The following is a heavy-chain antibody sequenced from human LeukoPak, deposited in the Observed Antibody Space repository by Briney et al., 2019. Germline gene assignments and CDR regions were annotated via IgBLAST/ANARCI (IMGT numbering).Heavy chain of an antibody. CDR2: IRDSGGST. CDR3: ARAWDSSGQDY. CDR1: GFTFSSYA. D-gene: IGHD3-22*01. J-gene: IGHJ4*02. Sequence: GGSLRLSSAVSGFTFSSYAMSWVRQAPGKGLEWVSTIRDSGGSTYYADSVKGRFTISRDNSKNMLYLQMNSLRTEDTAVYYSARAWDSSGQDYWGQGTLVTVSS. V-gene: IGHV3-23*01.